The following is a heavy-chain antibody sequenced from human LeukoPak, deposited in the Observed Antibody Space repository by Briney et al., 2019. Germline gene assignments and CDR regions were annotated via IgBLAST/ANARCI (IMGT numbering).Heavy chain of an antibody. CDR3: AGPRRLLLGVGY. CDR2: INHSGST. V-gene: IGHV4-34*01. D-gene: IGHD3-22*01. J-gene: IGHJ4*02. CDR1: GGSFSGYY. Sequence: PSETLSLTCAVFGGSFSGYYWSWIRQPPGKGLEWIGEINHSGSTNYNLSLKSRVTISVDTSKNQFSLKLSSVTAADTAVYYCAGPRRLLLGVGYWGQGTLVTVSS.